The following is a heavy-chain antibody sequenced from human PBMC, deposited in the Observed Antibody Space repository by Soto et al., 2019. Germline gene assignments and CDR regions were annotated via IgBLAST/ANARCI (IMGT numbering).Heavy chain of an antibody. V-gene: IGHV4-31*03. Sequence: QVQLQESGPGLLRPSQTLSLTCTVSGASVSSGIYYWSWIRQHPGKSLEWIGYIHYTGSTSYNPSLESRFTLSIDTSNNQFSLKLTSVIAADTAVYFCAREGLPSVTTGDLWGQGTLVIVSS. CDR1: GASVSSGIYY. D-gene: IGHD4-17*01. CDR3: AREGLPSVTTGDL. J-gene: IGHJ5*02. CDR2: IHYTGST.